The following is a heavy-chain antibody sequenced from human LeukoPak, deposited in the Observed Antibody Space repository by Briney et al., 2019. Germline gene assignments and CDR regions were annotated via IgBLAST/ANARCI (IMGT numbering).Heavy chain of an antibody. Sequence: AAVKVSCKTSGYMFTTYGITWVRQAPGQGLQWMGWISAHSGNTKYAEKFQGRVTLTTDTSTSTAYLELGSLTSDDTAVYCCARDLSSGGWTLEFDYWGQGTLVTVSS. CDR1: GYMFTTYG. CDR2: ISAHSGNT. V-gene: IGHV1-18*04. CDR3: ARDLSSGGWTLEFDY. D-gene: IGHD6-25*01. J-gene: IGHJ4*02.